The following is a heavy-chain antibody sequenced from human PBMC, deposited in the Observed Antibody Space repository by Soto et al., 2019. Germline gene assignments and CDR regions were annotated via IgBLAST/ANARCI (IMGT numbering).Heavy chain of an antibody. Sequence: GGSLRLSCAASGFTFSSYAMSWVRQAPGKGLEWVSAISGSGGSTYYADSVKGRFTISRDNSKNTLYLQMNSLRAEDTVVYYCAKDYDFWSGYTYYYYGMDVWGQGTTVTVSS. V-gene: IGHV3-23*01. D-gene: IGHD3-3*01. CDR1: GFTFSSYA. CDR2: ISGSGGST. CDR3: AKDYDFWSGYTYYYYGMDV. J-gene: IGHJ6*02.